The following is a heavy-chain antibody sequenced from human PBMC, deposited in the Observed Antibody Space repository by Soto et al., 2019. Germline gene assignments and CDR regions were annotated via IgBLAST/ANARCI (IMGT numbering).Heavy chain of an antibody. D-gene: IGHD2-15*01. J-gene: IGHJ5*02. CDR2: IYRSGSA. Sequence: QVQLQESGPGLVKPSGTLSLTCAVSGDSINSTNWWSWVRQPPGTGLEWIGEIYRSGSANYNPSLKSRVTISVDKYKNQFSLKLSSVTAADTAVYYCARVGDCSGGSCYRFDPWGQGTLVTVSS. CDR3: ARVGDCSGGSCYRFDP. V-gene: IGHV4-4*02. CDR1: GDSINSTNW.